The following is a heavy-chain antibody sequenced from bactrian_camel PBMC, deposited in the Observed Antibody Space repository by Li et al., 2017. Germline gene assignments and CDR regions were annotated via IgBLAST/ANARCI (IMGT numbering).Heavy chain of an antibody. J-gene: IGHJ4*01. CDR2: FTTRARST. D-gene: IGHD1*01. CDR3: GRRATFRLGWNHSNQYDY. CDR1: GDHISTYY. Sequence: LVESGGGSVQAGGSLRLSCTASGDHISTYYKTYCMAWFRQAPGKEREGVASFTTRARSTYYADSVKDRFTISQDETKDALYLQMVSLKPEDTAMYYCGRRATFRLGWNHSNQYDYWGQGTQVTVS. V-gene: IGHV3S28*01.